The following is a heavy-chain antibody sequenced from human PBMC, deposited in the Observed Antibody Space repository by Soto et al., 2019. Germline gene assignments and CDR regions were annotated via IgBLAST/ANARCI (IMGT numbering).Heavy chain of an antibody. D-gene: IGHD2-2*01. CDR1: GYTFTSYY. J-gene: IGHJ6*02. CDR2: INPSGGST. CDR3: ARAYCISTSCPSLGMDV. V-gene: IGHV1-46*01. Sequence: QVQLVQSGAEVKKPGASVKVSCKASGYTFTSYYMHWVRQAPGQGLEWMGIINPSGGSTSYAQKFQGRVTITRDTSTSTVYMELSSLRSEDTAVYYCARAYCISTSCPSLGMDVWGQGTTVTVSS.